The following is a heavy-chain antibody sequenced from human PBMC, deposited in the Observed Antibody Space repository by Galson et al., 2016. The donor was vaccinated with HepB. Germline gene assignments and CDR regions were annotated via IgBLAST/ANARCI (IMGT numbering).Heavy chain of an antibody. CDR3: SKLYCGGGSCYPRPYYFDF. D-gene: IGHD2-15*01. Sequence: SLRLSCAASGFTFKRHAMSWVRQTPGKGLEWVAIIRTSDITSGPDTYYADSVKGRFAISRDDLRNTVYLHMYWLTAADTATYFCSKLYCGGGSCYPRPYYFDFWGQGILVTVSS. V-gene: IGHV3-23*01. CDR1: GFTFKRHA. J-gene: IGHJ4*02. CDR2: IRTSDITSGPDT.